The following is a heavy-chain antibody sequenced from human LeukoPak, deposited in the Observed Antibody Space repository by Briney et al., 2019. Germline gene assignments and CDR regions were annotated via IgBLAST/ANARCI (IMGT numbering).Heavy chain of an antibody. Sequence: GGSLRLSCAASGFTFSSYWMSWVRQAPGKGLEWVANIKQDGSEKYYVDSVKGRFTISRDNAKNSLYLQMNSLRAEDTAVYYCARVLTGYDILTYYYYYGMDVWGQGTTVTVSS. CDR2: IKQDGSEK. J-gene: IGHJ6*02. CDR1: GFTFSSYW. D-gene: IGHD3-9*01. V-gene: IGHV3-7*05. CDR3: ARVLTGYDILTYYYYYGMDV.